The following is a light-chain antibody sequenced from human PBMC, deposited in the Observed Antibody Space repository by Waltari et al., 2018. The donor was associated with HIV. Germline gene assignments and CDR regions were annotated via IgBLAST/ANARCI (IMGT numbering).Light chain of an antibody. V-gene: IGLV3-25*03. CDR3: QSADSSGTYPV. J-gene: IGLJ3*02. CDR1: ALPKQY. Sequence: SYELTQPPSVSVSPGQTARITCSGDALPKQYAYWYQQKPGQAPVRVIYKDSERPSGIPERVSGSSSGTTVTLTISGVQAEDEADYYWQSADSSGTYPVFGGGTKLTVL. CDR2: KDS.